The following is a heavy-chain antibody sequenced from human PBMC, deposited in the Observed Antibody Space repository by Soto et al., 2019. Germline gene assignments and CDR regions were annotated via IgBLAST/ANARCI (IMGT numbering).Heavy chain of an antibody. D-gene: IGHD2-8*01. V-gene: IGHV1-2*04. J-gene: IGHJ6*02. Sequence: ASVKVSCKASGYSFTDYHIHWVRQAPGQGLEWLGRINPKSGGTSTAQKFQGWVTMTTDTSISTASMELTRLTSDDTAIYYCAKGDSTDCSNGVCSFFYNHDMDVWGQGTTVTVSS. CDR3: AKGDSTDCSNGVCSFFYNHDMDV. CDR2: INPKSGGT. CDR1: GYSFTDYH.